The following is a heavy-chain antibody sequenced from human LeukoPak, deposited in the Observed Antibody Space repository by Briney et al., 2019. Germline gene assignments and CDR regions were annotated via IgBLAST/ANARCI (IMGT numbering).Heavy chain of an antibody. Sequence: GGSLSLSCAASGFTFSSYGMHWVRQAPGKGLEWVAVISYDGSNKYYADSVKGRFTISRDNSKNTLYLQMNSLRAEDTAVYYCAKGYGEYYFDYWGQGTLVTVSS. J-gene: IGHJ4*02. V-gene: IGHV3-30*18. D-gene: IGHD3-10*01. CDR1: GFTFSSYG. CDR2: ISYDGSNK. CDR3: AKGYGEYYFDY.